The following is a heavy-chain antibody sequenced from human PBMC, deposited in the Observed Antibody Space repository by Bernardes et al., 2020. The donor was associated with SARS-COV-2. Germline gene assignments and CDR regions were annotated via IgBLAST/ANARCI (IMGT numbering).Heavy chain of an antibody. CDR3: ARAQGYGKKYQLLTNWFDP. CDR2: IYYSGST. J-gene: IGHJ5*02. Sequence: SEPLSLTCTVSGGSISSGGYYWSWLLQHPGKGLEWIGYIYYSGSTYYNPSLKSRVTISVDTSKNQFSLKLSSVTAADTAVYYCARAQGYGKKYQLLTNWFDPWGQGTLVTVSS. V-gene: IGHV4-31*03. CDR1: GGSISSGGYY. D-gene: IGHD2-2*01.